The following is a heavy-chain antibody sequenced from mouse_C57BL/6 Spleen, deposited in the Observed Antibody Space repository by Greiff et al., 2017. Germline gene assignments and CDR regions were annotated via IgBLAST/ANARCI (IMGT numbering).Heavy chain of an antibody. CDR1: GYAFSSSW. CDR3: ARKRGGYSPFDY. J-gene: IGHJ2*01. Sequence: QVHVKQSGPELVKPGASVKISCKASGYAFSSSWMNWVKQRPGKGLEWIGRIYPGDGDTNYNGKFKGKATLTADKSSSTAYMQLSSLTSEDSAVYFCARKRGGYSPFDYWGQGTTLTVSS. V-gene: IGHV1-82*01. CDR2: IYPGDGDT. D-gene: IGHD2-3*01.